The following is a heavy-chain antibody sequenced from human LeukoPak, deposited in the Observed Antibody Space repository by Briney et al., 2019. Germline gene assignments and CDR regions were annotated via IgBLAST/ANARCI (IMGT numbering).Heavy chain of an antibody. CDR1: GFTFTTYW. CDR2: ISSDGSST. Sequence: GGSLRLSCAASGFTFTTYWMHWVRQAPGKGLVWVSLISSDGSSTIYADSVKGRFTISSDNAKNTLFLQMNSLRAEDTAMYYCARRATYYSGSESYYYFDYWGQGTLVTVSS. CDR3: ARRATYYSGSESYYYFDY. J-gene: IGHJ4*02. D-gene: IGHD3-10*01. V-gene: IGHV3-74*01.